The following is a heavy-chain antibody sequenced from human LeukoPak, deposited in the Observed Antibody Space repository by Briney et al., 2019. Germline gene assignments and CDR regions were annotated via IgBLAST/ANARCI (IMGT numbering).Heavy chain of an antibody. CDR1: GFTFSSYV. CDR2: ISGSGGST. J-gene: IGHJ4*02. CDR3: AKGWTKSDY. Sequence: QPGGSLRLSCAATGFTFSSYVMSWVRQAPGKGLEWVSAISGSGGSTYYADSVKGRFTISRDNSKNTLFLQMNSLRAEDTAVYYCAKGWTKSDYWGQGTLVTVSS. V-gene: IGHV3-23*01. D-gene: IGHD3/OR15-3a*01.